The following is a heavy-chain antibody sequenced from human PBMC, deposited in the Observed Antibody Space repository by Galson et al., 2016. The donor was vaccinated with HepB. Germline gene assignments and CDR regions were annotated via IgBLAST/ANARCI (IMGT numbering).Heavy chain of an antibody. CDR3: AKQSSSWISLHGLDV. D-gene: IGHD6-6*01. Sequence: SLRLSCAASGFTFNTYGMTWVRQAPGKGLEWVSEISGSGGRTAYADSVKGRFTVSRDNSKNTLYLQMNSLDDEDTAAYYCAKQSSSWISLHGLDVWGQGTTVTVSS. CDR2: ISGSGGRT. V-gene: IGHV3-23*01. CDR1: GFTFNTYG. J-gene: IGHJ6*02.